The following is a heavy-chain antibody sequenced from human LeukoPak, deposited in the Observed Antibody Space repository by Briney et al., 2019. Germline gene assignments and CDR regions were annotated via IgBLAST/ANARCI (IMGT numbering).Heavy chain of an antibody. CDR2: ISSSSSYI. J-gene: IGHJ4*02. CDR1: GFTFSSYE. Sequence: GGSLRLSCAASGFTFSSYEMSWVRQAPGKGLEWVSSISSSSSYIYYADSVKGRFTISRDNAKNSLYLQMNSLRAEDTAVYYCARDPGSGSYYPRPYWGQGTLVTVSS. D-gene: IGHD1-26*01. V-gene: IGHV3-21*01. CDR3: ARDPGSGSYYPRPY.